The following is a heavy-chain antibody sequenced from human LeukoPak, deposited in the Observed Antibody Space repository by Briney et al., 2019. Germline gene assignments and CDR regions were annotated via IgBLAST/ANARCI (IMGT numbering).Heavy chain of an antibody. CDR3: ARPASGWYANVVDYFDY. J-gene: IGHJ4*02. V-gene: IGHV3-21*01. D-gene: IGHD6-19*01. Sequence: GGSLRLSCAASEFTYGMNWVRQAPGKGLECVSAISSSGSNTYYADSVKGRFTISRDNAKNSLYLQMNSLRAEDTAVYYCARPASGWYANVVDYFDYWGQGTLVTVSS. CDR2: ISSSGSNT. CDR1: EFTYG.